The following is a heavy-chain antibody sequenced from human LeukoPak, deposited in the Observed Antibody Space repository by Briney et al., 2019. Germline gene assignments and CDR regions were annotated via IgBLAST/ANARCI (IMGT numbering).Heavy chain of an antibody. CDR1: GYTFTSCD. V-gene: IGHV1-8*01. J-gene: IGHJ4*02. Sequence: ASVKVSCKASGYTFTSCDINWVRQATGQGLEWMGWMNPNSGNTGYAQKFQGRVTMTRNTSISTAYMELSSLRSEDTAVYYCARALKGGPKKGLTYWGQGTLVTVSS. CDR3: ARALKGGPKKGLTY. CDR2: MNPNSGNT. D-gene: IGHD3-9*01.